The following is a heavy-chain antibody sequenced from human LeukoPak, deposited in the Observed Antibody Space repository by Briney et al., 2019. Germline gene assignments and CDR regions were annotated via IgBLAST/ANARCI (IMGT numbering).Heavy chain of an antibody. V-gene: IGHV4-59*01. J-gene: IGHJ4*02. CDR2: IYYSGST. CDR1: GGSISSYY. CDR3: ARGRTSRDFDY. Sequence: SETLSLTCTVSGGSISSYYWSWIRQPPGKGLEWIGYIYYSGSTNYNPSLKSRVTISVDTSKNQFSLKLSSVTAADTAVYYCARGRTSRDFDYWGQGTLVTVSS. D-gene: IGHD2-2*01.